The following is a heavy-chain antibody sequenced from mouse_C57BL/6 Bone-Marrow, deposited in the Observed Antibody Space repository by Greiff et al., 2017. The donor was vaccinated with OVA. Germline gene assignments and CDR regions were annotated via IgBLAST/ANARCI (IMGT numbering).Heavy chain of an antibody. D-gene: IGHD1-1*01. CDR1: GYAFSSYW. J-gene: IGHJ1*03. CDR3: SRGEYYGSYWYFDV. Sequence: QVQLQQSGAELVKPGASVKISCKASGYAFSSYWMNWVKPRPGKGLEWIGQIYPGDGDTNYNGKFKGKATLTADKSSSTAYMQLSSLTSEDSAVYFCSRGEYYGSYWYFDVWGTGTTVTVSS. V-gene: IGHV1-80*01. CDR2: IYPGDGDT.